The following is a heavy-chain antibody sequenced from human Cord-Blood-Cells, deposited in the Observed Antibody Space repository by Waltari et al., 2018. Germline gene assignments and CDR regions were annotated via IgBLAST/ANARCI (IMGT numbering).Heavy chain of an antibody. CDR1: GYTFTGYY. CDR2: INPNSGGT. CDR3: AREGGRITMVRGVIIHY. V-gene: IGHV1-2*02. Sequence: QVQLVQSGAEVKKPGASVKVSCKASGYTFTGYYMHWVRQAPGQGLEGMGWINPNSGGTNYAQKFQGRVTMTRETSISTAYMELSRLRSDDTAVYYCAREGGRITMVRGVIIHYWGQGTLVTVSS. D-gene: IGHD3-10*01. J-gene: IGHJ4*02.